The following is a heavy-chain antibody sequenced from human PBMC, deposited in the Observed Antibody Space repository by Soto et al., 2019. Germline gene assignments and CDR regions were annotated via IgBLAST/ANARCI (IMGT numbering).Heavy chain of an antibody. CDR2: INACNGNT. J-gene: IGHJ3*02. V-gene: IGHV1-3*01. Sequence: ASVKVSCKASGYTFTSYAMHWVRQAPGQRLEWMGWINACNGNTKYSQKFQGRVTITRDTSASTAYMELSSLRSEDTAVYYCARDHPVAGAPDAFDIWGQGTMVTVSS. CDR3: ARDHPVAGAPDAFDI. CDR1: GYTFTSYA. D-gene: IGHD7-27*01.